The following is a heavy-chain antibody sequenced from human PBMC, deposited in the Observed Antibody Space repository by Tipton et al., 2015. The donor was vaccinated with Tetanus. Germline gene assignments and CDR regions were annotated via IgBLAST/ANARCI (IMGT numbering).Heavy chain of an antibody. D-gene: IGHD1-26*01. CDR1: GFTFSGYS. V-gene: IGHV3-21*06. CDR3: AREGSSGWFDP. Sequence: SLRLSCAASGFTFSGYSMNWVRQAPGKGLEWVSSISSSGSHMYYAESVRGRFSISRDNAKNSLYLQMNSLRADDTALYYCAREGSSGWFDPWGRGPLVTVSS. CDR2: ISSSGSHM. J-gene: IGHJ5*02.